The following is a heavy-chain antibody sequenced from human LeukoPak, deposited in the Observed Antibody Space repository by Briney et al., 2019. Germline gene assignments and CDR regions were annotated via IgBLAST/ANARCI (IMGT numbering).Heavy chain of an antibody. CDR2: IFPGDSDT. V-gene: IGHV5-51*01. CDR1: GYSFTTHW. Sequence: GESLKISCKGSGYSFTTHWIGWVRQMPGKGLEWMGIIFPGDSDTAYSPSFQGHVTISADKSISTAFLQWSSLKASDSAMYYCASSESQTKFDYWGQGTLVTVSS. CDR3: ASSESQTKFDY. D-gene: IGHD1/OR15-1a*01. J-gene: IGHJ4*02.